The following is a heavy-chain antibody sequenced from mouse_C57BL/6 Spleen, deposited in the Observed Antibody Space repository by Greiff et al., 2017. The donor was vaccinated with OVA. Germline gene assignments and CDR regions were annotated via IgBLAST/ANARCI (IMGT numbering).Heavy chain of an antibody. CDR2: IHPNSGST. D-gene: IGHD1-1*01. CDR3: ARSGGSSSTPGFAY. Sequence: QVQLQQPGAELVKPGASVKLSCKASGYTFTSYWMHWVKQRPGQGLEWIGMIHPNSGSTNYNEKFKSKATLTVDKSSSTAYMQLSSLTSEDSAVYYCARSGGSSSTPGFAYWGQGTLVTVSA. J-gene: IGHJ3*01. CDR1: GYTFTSYW. V-gene: IGHV1-64*01.